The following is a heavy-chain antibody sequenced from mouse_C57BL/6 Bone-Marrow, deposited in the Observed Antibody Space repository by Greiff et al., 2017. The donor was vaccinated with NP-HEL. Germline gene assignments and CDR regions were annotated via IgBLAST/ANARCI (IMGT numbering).Heavy chain of an antibody. J-gene: IGHJ2*01. CDR1: GYTFTSYW. Sequence: QVQLQQPGAELVMPGASVKLSCKASGYTFTSYWMHWVKQRPGQGLEWIGEIDPSDSYTNYNQKFKGKSTLTVDKSSSTAYMQLSSLTSEESAVYYCARSYYSNVLDYWGQGTTLTVSS. CDR2: IDPSDSYT. V-gene: IGHV1-69*01. CDR3: ARSYYSNVLDY. D-gene: IGHD2-5*01.